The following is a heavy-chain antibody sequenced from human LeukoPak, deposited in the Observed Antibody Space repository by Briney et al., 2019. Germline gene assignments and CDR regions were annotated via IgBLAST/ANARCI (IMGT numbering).Heavy chain of an antibody. J-gene: IGHJ4*02. D-gene: IGHD3-10*01. V-gene: IGHV3-74*01. CDR3: ARDPLSILRGGDY. Sequence: GGSLRLSCAAFGFTFRSYWMHWVRQAPGEGLVWVSRINGDGYSTSYADSVKGRFTISRDNAKNTLYLQMNSLRAGDTAVYFCARDPLSILRGGDYWGQGTLVTVSS. CDR2: INGDGYST. CDR1: GFTFRSYW.